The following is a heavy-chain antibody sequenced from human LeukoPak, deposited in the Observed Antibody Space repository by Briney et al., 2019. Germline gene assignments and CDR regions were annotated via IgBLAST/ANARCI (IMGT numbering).Heavy chain of an antibody. CDR3: AKWGDYDVLTGYYVSDF. Sequence: PGASLRLSCAASGFIFSNYAMYWVRQAPGKGLEWVSAISGRSDNTYYADSVKGRFTLSRDSSKNTLYLQMNSLRADDTAVYYFAKWGDYDVLTGYYVSDFWGQGTLVTVSS. D-gene: IGHD3-9*01. CDR2: ISGRSDNT. CDR1: GFIFSNYA. V-gene: IGHV3-23*01. J-gene: IGHJ4*02.